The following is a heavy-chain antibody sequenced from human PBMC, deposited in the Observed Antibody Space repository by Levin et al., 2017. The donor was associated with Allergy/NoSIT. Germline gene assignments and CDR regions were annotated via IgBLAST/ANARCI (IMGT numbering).Heavy chain of an antibody. CDR1: GYTFTAYY. CDR3: ARPGVKNYFDY. Sequence: GASVKVSCKASGYTFTAYYIHWVRQAPGQGLEWMGWINPNSGDTNSAQKFQGRVTMTRDTSISTAYMELSGLTSDDTAVYYCARPGVKNYFDYWGQGTLVTVSS. D-gene: IGHD3-3*01. V-gene: IGHV1-2*02. CDR2: INPNSGDT. J-gene: IGHJ4*02.